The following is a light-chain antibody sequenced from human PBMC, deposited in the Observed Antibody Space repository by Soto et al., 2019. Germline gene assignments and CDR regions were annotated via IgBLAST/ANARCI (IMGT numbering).Light chain of an antibody. J-gene: IGLJ2*01. Sequence: QSALTQPPSVSGSPGQSVTISCTGTTSDIGGYDRVSWYQQPAGTAPKLIIYEVTNRPSGVPDRFSASKSDNTASLTISGLQAEDEADYFCSSYTNRGASVEFGGGTKLTVL. CDR1: TSDIGGYDR. CDR3: SSYTNRGASVE. CDR2: EVT. V-gene: IGLV2-18*02.